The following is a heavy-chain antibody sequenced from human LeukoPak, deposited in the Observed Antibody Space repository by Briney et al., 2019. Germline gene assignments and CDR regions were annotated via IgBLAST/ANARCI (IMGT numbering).Heavy chain of an antibody. V-gene: IGHV4-4*07. J-gene: IGHJ4*02. CDR1: GGSISSYY. CDR2: VYTSGNT. Sequence: SETLSLTCTVSGGSISSYYWSWIRQPAGKGLEWIGRVYTSGNTNYNPSLKSRVTMSLDTSKNQLSLKLSSVTAADTAIYYCVRGYRYGFGYWGQGTLVTVSS. D-gene: IGHD5-18*01. CDR3: VRGYRYGFGY.